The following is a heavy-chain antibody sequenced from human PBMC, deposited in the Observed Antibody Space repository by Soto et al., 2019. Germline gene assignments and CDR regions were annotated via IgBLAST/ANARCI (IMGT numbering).Heavy chain of an antibody. CDR2: IHYIGSI. V-gene: IGHV4-30-4*08. CDR3: AREDDGGDRDYYGLDV. J-gene: IGHJ6*02. Sequence: WTWIRQSPGKGLEWIGYIHYIGSIIYNPSFKSQVTISVDTSKNQFSLQLSSVTAADTAVYFCAREDDGGDRDYYGLDVWGQGTTVTVSS. D-gene: IGHD2-21*02.